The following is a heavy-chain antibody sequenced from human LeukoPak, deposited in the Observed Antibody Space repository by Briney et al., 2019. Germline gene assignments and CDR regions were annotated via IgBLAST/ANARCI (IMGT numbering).Heavy chain of an antibody. V-gene: IGHV1-2*02. CDR3: ARAPPCGDDCYSPPYYFDY. J-gene: IGHJ4*02. D-gene: IGHD2-21*02. CDR2: SNPNSGGT. Sequence: ASVKVSCKASGYTFTGYYRHWVRQAPGQGLEWMGWSNPNSGGTNYAQKFQGRVTMTRDTSISTAYMELSRLRSDDTAVYYCARAPPCGDDCYSPPYYFDYWGQGTLVTVSS. CDR1: GYTFTGYY.